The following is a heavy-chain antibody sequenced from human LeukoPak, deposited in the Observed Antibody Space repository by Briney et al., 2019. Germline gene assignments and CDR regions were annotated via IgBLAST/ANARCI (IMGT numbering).Heavy chain of an antibody. CDR3: ARAKDILTVWSLRRRWFDP. Sequence: KPGGSLRLSCAASGFTFSSYGMHWIRQPPAKGLEWIGEINHSGSTNYNPSLKSRVTISVDTSKNQFSLKLSSVTAADTAVYYCARAKDILTVWSLRRRWFDPWGQGTLVTVSS. CDR2: INHSGST. D-gene: IGHD3-9*01. V-gene: IGHV4-34*08. J-gene: IGHJ5*02. CDR1: GFTFSSYG.